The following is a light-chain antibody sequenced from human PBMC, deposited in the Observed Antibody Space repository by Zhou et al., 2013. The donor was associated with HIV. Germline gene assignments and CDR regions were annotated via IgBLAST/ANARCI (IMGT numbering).Light chain of an antibody. CDR3: QQYDNSPALT. Sequence: IVLTQSPGTLSLSPGERATLSCRASQSVSSNYLTWYQQKPGQAPRLLIYAASSRATGIPDRFSGSGSGTDFTLTISRLEPEDFAVYYCQQYDNSPALTFGGGTKVEIK. CDR1: QSVSSNY. CDR2: AAS. V-gene: IGKV3-20*01. J-gene: IGKJ4*01.